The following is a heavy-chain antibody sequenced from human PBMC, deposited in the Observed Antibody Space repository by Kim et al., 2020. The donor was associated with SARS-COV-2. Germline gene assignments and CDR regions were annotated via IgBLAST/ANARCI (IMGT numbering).Heavy chain of an antibody. CDR2: IYNSGGT. D-gene: IGHD3-22*01. Sequence: SETLSLTCTVSGGSISSYYWSWIRQPPGKGLEWIGYIYNSGGTNYNPSLKSRVTISVDTSKNQFCLKLSSVTAADTAVYYCARETYYYDSSGYSGGDEAFDIWGQGTMVTVSS. CDR1: GGSISSYY. V-gene: IGHV4-59*13. J-gene: IGHJ3*02. CDR3: ARETYYYDSSGYSGGDEAFDI.